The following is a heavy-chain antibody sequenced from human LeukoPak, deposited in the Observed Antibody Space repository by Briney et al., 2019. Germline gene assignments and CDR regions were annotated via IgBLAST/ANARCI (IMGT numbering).Heavy chain of an antibody. Sequence: SQTLSLTCTVSGCSFSSGSFYWSWIRQPAGKGREWIGRIYTSGSTNYQPSIKRRVPIPVDPSKNQCSLKLSSVTAADTAVYYCARVPVRERTFDYWGQGTLVTVSS. CDR2: IYTSGST. CDR1: GCSFSSGSFY. D-gene: IGHD1-1*01. J-gene: IGHJ4*02. V-gene: IGHV4-61*02. CDR3: ARVPVRERTFDY.